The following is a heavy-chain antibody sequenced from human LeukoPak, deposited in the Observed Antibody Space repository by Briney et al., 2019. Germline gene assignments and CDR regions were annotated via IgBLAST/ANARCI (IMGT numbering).Heavy chain of an antibody. V-gene: IGHV3-9*01. CDR2: ISWNSGSI. Sequence: GRSLRLSCAASGFTFDDYAMHWVRQAPGKGLEWVSGISWNSGSIGYADSVKGRFTISRDNAKNSLYLQMNSLRAEDTALYYCAKGTFTYYYYGMDVWGQGTTVTVSS. J-gene: IGHJ6*02. CDR1: GFTFDDYA. CDR3: AKGTFTYYYYGMDV.